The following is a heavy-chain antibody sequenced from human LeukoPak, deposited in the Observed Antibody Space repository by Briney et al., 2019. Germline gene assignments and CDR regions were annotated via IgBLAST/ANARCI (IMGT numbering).Heavy chain of an antibody. Sequence: PGGSLRLSCAASGFTFGSYAMHWVRQAPGKGLEWVAVISYDGSNKYYADSVKGRFTISRDNSKNTLYLQMDSLRAEDTAVYYCAREVAHEGQLGYWGQGTLVTVSS. CDR1: GFTFGSYA. D-gene: IGHD2-15*01. V-gene: IGHV3-30-3*01. CDR3: AREVAHEGQLGY. J-gene: IGHJ4*02. CDR2: ISYDGSNK.